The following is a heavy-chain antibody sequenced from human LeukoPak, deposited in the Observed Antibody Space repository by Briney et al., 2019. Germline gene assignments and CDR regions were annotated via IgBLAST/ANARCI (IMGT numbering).Heavy chain of an antibody. V-gene: IGHV4-34*09. CDR3: ASLSYYYGSGSYYNFD. Sequence: SETLSLTCAVYGGSFSGYYWSWIRQPPGKGLEWIGEINHSGSTNYNPSLKSRVTISVDTSKNQFSLKLSSVTAADTAVYYCASLSYYYGSGSYYNFDWGQGTLVTVSS. CDR2: INHSGST. CDR1: GGSFSGYY. J-gene: IGHJ4*02. D-gene: IGHD3-10*01.